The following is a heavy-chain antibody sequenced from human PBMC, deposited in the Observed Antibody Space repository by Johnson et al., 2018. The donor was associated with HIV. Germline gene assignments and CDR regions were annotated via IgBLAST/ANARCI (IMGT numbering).Heavy chain of an antibody. CDR3: WAQWTVITFGGPSAFDI. Sequence: VLLVESGGGLVQPGRSLRLSCAASGITFSDAWMSWVRQAPGKGLEWVGRIKSKTDGGTTDYAAPVKGRFSISSDDSTNTLHMQMSSLKTEDTAVYYCWAQWTVITFGGPSAFDIWGQVTVVTVS. J-gene: IGHJ3*02. CDR2: IKSKTDGGTT. V-gene: IGHV3-15*01. D-gene: IGHD3-16*01. CDR1: GITFSDAW.